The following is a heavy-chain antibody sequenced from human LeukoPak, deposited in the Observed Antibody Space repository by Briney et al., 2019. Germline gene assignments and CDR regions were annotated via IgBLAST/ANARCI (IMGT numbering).Heavy chain of an antibody. D-gene: IGHD3-3*01. CDR1: GGSISSGSYY. J-gene: IGHJ1*01. CDR3: ARRYENDFWSGPKYFQH. CDR2: IYTSGST. Sequence: PSQTLSLTCTVSGGSISSGSYYWSWIRQPAGKGLEWIGRIYTSGSTNYNPSLKSRVTMSVDTSKNQFSLKLSSVTAADTAVYYCARRYENDFWSGPKYFQHWGQGTLVTVSS. V-gene: IGHV4-61*02.